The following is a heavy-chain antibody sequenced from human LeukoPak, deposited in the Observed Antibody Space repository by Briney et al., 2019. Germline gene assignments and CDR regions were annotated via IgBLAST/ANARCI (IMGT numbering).Heavy chain of an antibody. CDR3: ARDSAGYSYGLYGMDV. CDR2: ISSSSSTI. V-gene: IGHV3-48*04. Sequence: GGSLRLSCAASGFTFSSYSMNWVRQAPGKGLEWVSYISSSSSTIYYADSVKGRFTISRDNAKNSLYLQMNSLRAEDTAVYYCARDSAGYSYGLYGMDVWGQGTTVTVSS. CDR1: GFTFSSYS. J-gene: IGHJ6*02. D-gene: IGHD5-18*01.